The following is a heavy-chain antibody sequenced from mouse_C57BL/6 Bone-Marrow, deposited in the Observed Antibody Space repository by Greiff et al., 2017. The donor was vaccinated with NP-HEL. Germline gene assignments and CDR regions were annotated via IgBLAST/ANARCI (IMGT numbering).Heavy chain of an antibody. CDR1: GFTFSDYY. J-gene: IGHJ4*01. D-gene: IGHD1-1*01. CDR3: ARVGYYGSYYYAMDY. CDR2: INYDGSST. V-gene: IGHV5-16*01. Sequence: EVKLVESEGGLVQPGSSMKLSCTASGFTFSDYYMAWVRQVPEKGLEWVANINYDGSSTYYLDSLKSRFIISRDNAKNILYLQMSSLKSEDTATYYGARVGYYGSYYYAMDYWGQGTSVTVSS.